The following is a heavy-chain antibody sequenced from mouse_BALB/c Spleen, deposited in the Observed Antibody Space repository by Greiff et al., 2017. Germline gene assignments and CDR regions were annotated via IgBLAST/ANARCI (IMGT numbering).Heavy chain of an antibody. CDR1: GYTFTSYT. CDR3: AKYGNYHYAMDY. D-gene: IGHD2-10*02. J-gene: IGHJ4*01. CDR2: INPSSGYT. V-gene: IGHV1-4*01. Sequence: VQLQESGAELARPGASVKMSCKASGYTFTSYTMHWVKQRPGQGLEWIGYINPSSGYTNYNQKFKDKATLTADKSSSTAYMQLSSLTSEDSAVYYCAKYGNYHYAMDYWGQGTSVTVSS.